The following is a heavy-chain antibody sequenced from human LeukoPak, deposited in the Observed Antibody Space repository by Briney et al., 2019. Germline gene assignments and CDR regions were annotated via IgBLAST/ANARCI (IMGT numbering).Heavy chain of an antibody. CDR2: IKQDGSEK. Sequence: GGSLRLSCAASGFTFSTYWMSWVRQAPGKGLEWVANIKQDGSEKYYVDSVKGRFTISRDNAKNSLYLQMNSLRAEDTAVYYCARDKMVGATCFDYWGQGTLGTVSS. CDR3: ARDKMVGATCFDY. D-gene: IGHD1-26*01. CDR1: GFTFSTYW. J-gene: IGHJ4*02. V-gene: IGHV3-7*01.